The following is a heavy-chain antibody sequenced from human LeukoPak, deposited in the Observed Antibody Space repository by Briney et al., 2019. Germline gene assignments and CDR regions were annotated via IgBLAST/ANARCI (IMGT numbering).Heavy chain of an antibody. Sequence: GESLKISCKGSGYSFTSYWISWVRQMPGKGLEWMGRIDPSDSYTNYSPSFQGHVTISADKSISTAYLQWCSLKASDTAMYYCARLVEGIAAAGKEMPDYWGQGTLVSVSS. J-gene: IGHJ4*02. V-gene: IGHV5-10-1*01. CDR1: GYSFTSYW. CDR3: ARLVEGIAAAGKEMPDY. D-gene: IGHD6-13*01. CDR2: IDPSDSYT.